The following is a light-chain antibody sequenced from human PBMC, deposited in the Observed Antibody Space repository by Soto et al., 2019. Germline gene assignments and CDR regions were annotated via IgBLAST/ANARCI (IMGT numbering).Light chain of an antibody. V-gene: IGKV3-15*01. J-gene: IGKJ5*01. CDR2: DAS. CDR3: QQSQQWPVT. CDR1: QSVSSN. Sequence: EIVMTQGPSTLTESPGESAALSCRASQSVSSNLAWHQQKPGQAPRILMYDASTRATGISARFSGSGSGTEFTLTISRLQSEDFAVYYCQQSQQWPVTFGQGTRLEIK.